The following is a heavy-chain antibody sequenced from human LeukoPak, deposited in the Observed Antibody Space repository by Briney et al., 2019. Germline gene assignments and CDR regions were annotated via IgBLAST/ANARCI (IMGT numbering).Heavy chain of an antibody. V-gene: IGHV3-23*01. D-gene: IGHD2-2*01. Sequence: GGSLRLSCAASGFTFPAYAMSWVRQAPGKGLEWLSAITGAGGNTYYADPVKGRFTVSRDNSKNTLYLQMHSLRAEDTAMYYCAKDRATSYWYKDAFDIWGRGKRVTVSS. J-gene: IGHJ3*02. CDR1: GFTFPAYA. CDR2: ITGAGGNT. CDR3: AKDRATSYWYKDAFDI.